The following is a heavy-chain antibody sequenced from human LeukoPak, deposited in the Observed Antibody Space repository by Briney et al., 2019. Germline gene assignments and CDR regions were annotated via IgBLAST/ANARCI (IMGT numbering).Heavy chain of an antibody. CDR2: IYSGGRT. Sequence: GGSLRLSCAASGFTVSSNYMSWVRQAPGKGLEWVSIIYSGGRTYYADSVKGRFTISRDNSKNTLYLQMNSLRAEDTAVYYCAKETGRWELEWGQGTLVTVSS. J-gene: IGHJ4*02. D-gene: IGHD1-26*01. CDR3: AKETGRWELE. CDR1: GFTVSSNY. V-gene: IGHV3-53*05.